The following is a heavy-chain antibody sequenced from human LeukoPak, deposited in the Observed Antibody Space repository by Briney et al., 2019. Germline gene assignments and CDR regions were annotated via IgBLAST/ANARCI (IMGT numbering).Heavy chain of an antibody. Sequence: ASVKVSCKASGYTLTSYDINWVRQATGQGLEWMGWMNPNSGNTGYAQKFQGRVTITRNTSISTAYMELSSLRSEDTAVYYCARAVPGGTDFDYWGQGTLVTVSS. CDR1: GYTLTSYD. CDR2: MNPNSGNT. D-gene: IGHD1/OR15-1a*01. CDR3: ARAVPGGTDFDY. V-gene: IGHV1-8*03. J-gene: IGHJ4*02.